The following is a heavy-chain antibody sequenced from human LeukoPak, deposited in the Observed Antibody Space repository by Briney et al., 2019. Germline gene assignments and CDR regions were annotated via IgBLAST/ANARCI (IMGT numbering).Heavy chain of an antibody. CDR3: ARGVEPLAANTLAY. V-gene: IGHV3-53*01. J-gene: IGHJ4*02. CDR1: GFTFGNFG. CDR2: LYSDGNT. D-gene: IGHD1-14*01. Sequence: PGGSLRLSCEASGFTFGNFGMTWVRQAPGKGLQWVSVLYSDGNTKYADSVQGRFTISRDNSKNTLYLEMNSLSPDDTAVYYCARGVEPLAANTLAYWGQGTLVTVSS.